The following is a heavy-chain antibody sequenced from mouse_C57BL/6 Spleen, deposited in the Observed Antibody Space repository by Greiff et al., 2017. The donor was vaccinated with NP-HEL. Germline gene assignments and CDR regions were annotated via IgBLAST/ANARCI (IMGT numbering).Heavy chain of an antibody. CDR3: ARGDDYDEGYYAMDY. CDR1: GFTFSDYG. Sequence: EVQGVESGGGLVKPGGSLKLSCAASGFTFSDYGMHWVRQAPEKGLEWVAYISSGSSTIYYADTVKGRFTISRDNAKNTLFLQMTSLRSEDTAMYYCARGDDYDEGYYAMDYWGQGTSVTVSS. CDR2: ISSGSSTI. D-gene: IGHD2-4*01. V-gene: IGHV5-17*01. J-gene: IGHJ4*01.